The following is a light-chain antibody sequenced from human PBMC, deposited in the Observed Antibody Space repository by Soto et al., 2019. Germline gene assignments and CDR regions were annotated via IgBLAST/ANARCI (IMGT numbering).Light chain of an antibody. CDR1: QSVSSY. CDR3: QQYGSSPLT. Sequence: EIVLTQSPATLSLSPGERATLSCRASQSVSSYLAWYQQKPDQAPRLLIYGASSRATGIPDRFSGSGSGTDFILTIIRLEPEDFAVYFCQQYGSSPLTFGGGTKVDIK. V-gene: IGKV3-20*01. CDR2: GAS. J-gene: IGKJ4*01.